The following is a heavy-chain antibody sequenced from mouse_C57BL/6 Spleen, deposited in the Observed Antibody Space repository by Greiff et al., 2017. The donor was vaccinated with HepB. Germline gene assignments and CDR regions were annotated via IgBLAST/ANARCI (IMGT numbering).Heavy chain of an antibody. Sequence: EVQLVESGGDLVKPGGSLKLSCAASGFTFSSYGMSWVRQTPDKRLEWVATISSGGSYTYYPDSVKGRFTISRDNAKNTLYLQMSSLKSEDTAMYYCARHYYGSFAYWGQGTLVTVSA. D-gene: IGHD1-1*01. V-gene: IGHV5-6*01. J-gene: IGHJ3*01. CDR1: GFTFSSYG. CDR2: ISSGGSYT. CDR3: ARHYYGSFAY.